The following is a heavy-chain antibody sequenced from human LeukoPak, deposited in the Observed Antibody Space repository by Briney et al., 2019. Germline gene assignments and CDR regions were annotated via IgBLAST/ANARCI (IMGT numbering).Heavy chain of an antibody. CDR2: IYSRGDT. CDR1: EYSVISNF. V-gene: IGHV3-66*01. D-gene: IGHD3-10*01. CDR3: GRKSDSYMLRGGDC. J-gene: IGHJ4*02. Sequence: GSLRLSSAEPEYSVISNFMSSVCQAPGEGRGCVSVIYSRGDTYYAESVRGRFTIIRDKSKNTLYLQMDSLRVEDTAVYYCGRKSDSYMLRGGDCWGQGTLVTVSS.